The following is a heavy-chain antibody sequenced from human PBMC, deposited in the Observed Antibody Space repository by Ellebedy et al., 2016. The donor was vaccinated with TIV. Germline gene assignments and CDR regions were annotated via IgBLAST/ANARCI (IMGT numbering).Heavy chain of an antibody. CDR1: GFTFSGYG. J-gene: IGHJ4*02. CDR2: IWYDGRNK. Sequence: GGSLRLSCAASGFTFSGYGMHWVRQAPGKGLEWVALIWYDGRNKYYADSVKGRFTISRDNAKNSMSLQMNSLRDDDMAVYYCARDSRARTSDYWGLGTVVIVSS. V-gene: IGHV3-33*01. CDR3: ARDSRARTSDY.